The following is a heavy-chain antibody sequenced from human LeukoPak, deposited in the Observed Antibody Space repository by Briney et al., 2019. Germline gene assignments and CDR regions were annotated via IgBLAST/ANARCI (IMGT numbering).Heavy chain of an antibody. CDR2: ISSSSSYI. D-gene: IGHD2-2*01. CDR1: GFTFSSYW. Sequence: GGSLRLSCAASGFTFSSYWMNWVRQAPGKGLEWVSSISSSSSYIYYADSVKGRFTISRDNAKNSLYLQMNSLRAEDTVVYYCARDSSGGYCSSTSCYVYWGQGTLVTVSS. CDR3: ARDSSGGYCSSTSCYVY. J-gene: IGHJ4*02. V-gene: IGHV3-21*01.